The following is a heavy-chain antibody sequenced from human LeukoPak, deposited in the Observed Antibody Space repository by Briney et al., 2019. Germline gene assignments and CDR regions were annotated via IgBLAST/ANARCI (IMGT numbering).Heavy chain of an antibody. CDR1: GFTFSSYV. J-gene: IGHJ4*02. CDR2: ISGSGGST. Sequence: PGGSMRLSSAAYGFTFSSYVMSWVRQAPGKGLEWVSAISGSGGSTYYADSVKGRFTIARDNSKNTLYLQMNSLRAEDTAVYYCAKGPLVYYYDSSGYYYDYWGQGTLVTVSS. V-gene: IGHV3-23*01. CDR3: AKGPLVYYYDSSGYYYDY. D-gene: IGHD3-22*01.